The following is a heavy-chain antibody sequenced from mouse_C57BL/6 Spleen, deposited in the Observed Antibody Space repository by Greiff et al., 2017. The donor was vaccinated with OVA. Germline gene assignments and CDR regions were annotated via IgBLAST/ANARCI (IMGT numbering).Heavy chain of an antibody. V-gene: IGHV14-2*01. Sequence: EVQLQQSGAELVKPGASVKLSCTASGFTIKDYYMHWVKQRPEQGLEWIGRIDPEDGETKYAPKFQGKATITADTSSNTAYLQLSSLTSEDTAVYYCALWEGSSYDFDVWGTGTTVTVSS. CDR2: IDPEDGET. CDR3: ALWEGSSYDFDV. J-gene: IGHJ1*03. D-gene: IGHD1-1*01. CDR1: GFTIKDYY.